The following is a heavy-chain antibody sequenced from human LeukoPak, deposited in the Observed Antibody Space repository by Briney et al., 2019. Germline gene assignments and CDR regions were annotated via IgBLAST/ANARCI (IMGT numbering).Heavy chain of an antibody. J-gene: IGHJ6*03. CDR3: ARVTSIVVVPAAMSGSIRRYYYYYYMDV. Sequence: GGSLRLSCAASGFTVSSNYMSGVRQAPGKGLEWVSVIYSGGSTYYADSVKGRFTISRDNSKNTLYLQMNSLRAEDTAVYYCARVTSIVVVPAAMSGSIRRYYYYYYMDVWGKGTTVTVSS. CDR1: GFTVSSNY. D-gene: IGHD2-2*01. CDR2: IYSGGST. V-gene: IGHV3-53*01.